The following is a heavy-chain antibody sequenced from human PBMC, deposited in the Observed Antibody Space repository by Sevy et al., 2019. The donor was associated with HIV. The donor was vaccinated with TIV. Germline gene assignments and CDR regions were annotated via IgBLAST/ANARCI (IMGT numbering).Heavy chain of an antibody. Sequence: GGSLRLSCAASGFTFSSYSMNWVRQAPGKGLEWVSYISSIGSTIYYADSVKGRFTISRDNAKNSLYLQMNSLRDEDTAVYYCAMFAGDFWSGYYVGEYFQHWGQGTLVTVSS. V-gene: IGHV3-48*02. D-gene: IGHD3-3*01. CDR1: GFTFSSYS. CDR3: AMFAGDFWSGYYVGEYFQH. CDR2: ISSIGSTI. J-gene: IGHJ1*01.